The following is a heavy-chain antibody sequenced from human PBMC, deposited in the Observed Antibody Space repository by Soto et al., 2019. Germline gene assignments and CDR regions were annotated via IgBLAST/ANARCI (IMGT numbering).Heavy chain of an antibody. CDR2: ISTYNGST. V-gene: IGHV1-18*04. J-gene: IGHJ4*02. CDR3: ALWHASDS. CDR1: GYSFTRCG. Sequence: ASVKVSCKACGYSFTRCGISWVRQAPGQGLECMGWISTYNGSTNYAQKFQGRVSTTTDTSTSTAYMGLRSLRYADTAVFFRALWHASDSWGQGTLVTVSS.